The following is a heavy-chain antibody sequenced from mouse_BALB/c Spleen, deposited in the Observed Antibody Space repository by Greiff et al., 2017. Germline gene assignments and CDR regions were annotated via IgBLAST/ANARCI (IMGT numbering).Heavy chain of an antibody. CDR3: ARASPYRYDNYAMDY. D-gene: IGHD2-14*01. J-gene: IGHJ4*01. CDR2: ISDGGSYT. CDR1: GFTFSDYY. V-gene: IGHV5-4*02. Sequence: DVMLVESGGGLVKPGGSLKLSCAASGFTFSDYYMYWVRQTPEKRLEWVATISDGGSYTYYPDSVKGRFTISRDNAKNNLYLQMSSLKSEDTAMYYCARASPYRYDNYAMDYWGQGTSVTVSS.